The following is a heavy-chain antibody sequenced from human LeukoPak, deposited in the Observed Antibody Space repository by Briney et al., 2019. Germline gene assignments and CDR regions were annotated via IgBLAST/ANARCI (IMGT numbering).Heavy chain of an antibody. Sequence: ASVKVSCTASGYTFTSYDINWVRQATGQGLEWMGWMNPNSGNTGYAQKFQGRVTMTRNTSISTAYMELSSLRSEDTAVYYCARASSRDGYKLSYWGQGTLVTVSS. D-gene: IGHD5-24*01. CDR3: ARASSRDGYKLSY. CDR1: GYTFTSYD. J-gene: IGHJ4*02. V-gene: IGHV1-8*01. CDR2: MNPNSGNT.